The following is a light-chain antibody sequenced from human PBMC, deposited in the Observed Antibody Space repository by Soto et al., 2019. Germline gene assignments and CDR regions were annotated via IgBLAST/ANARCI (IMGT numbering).Light chain of an antibody. J-gene: IGLJ1*01. CDR2: DDN. Sequence: QSVLTQPPSVSAAPGQKVTISCSGSGSNIGGNSVSWYQQLPGTAPKLLIYDDNKRPPGVPDRFSSSTSGTSANLGITGFQTGDEADYYCGSWDSSLSAYVFGTGTKAPS. V-gene: IGLV1-51*01. CDR3: GSWDSSLSAYV. CDR1: GSNIGGNS.